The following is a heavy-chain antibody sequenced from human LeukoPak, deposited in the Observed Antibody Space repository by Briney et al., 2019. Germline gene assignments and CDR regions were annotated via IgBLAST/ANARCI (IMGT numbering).Heavy chain of an antibody. Sequence: GGSLRLSGAVSGFIFTNFWMSWVRQAPGRGREWVANIHPEGNEKYHVESVKGRFTISRDNTKNLLFLQMNGLRVEDTAVYYCARGDAFSGDHWGQGTLVTVSS. V-gene: IGHV3-7*04. CDR3: ARGDAFSGDH. J-gene: IGHJ4*02. CDR2: IHPEGNEK. CDR1: GFIFTNFW.